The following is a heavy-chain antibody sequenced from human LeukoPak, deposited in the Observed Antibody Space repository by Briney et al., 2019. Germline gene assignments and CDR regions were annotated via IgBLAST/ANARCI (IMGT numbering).Heavy chain of an antibody. CDR3: ATPLDYGDDDAFDI. CDR1: GFTFSDYY. Sequence: GGSLRLSCAASGFTFSDYYTSWIRQAPGKGLEWVSYISSSGSTIYYADSVKGRFTISRDNAKNSLYLQMNSLRAEDTAVYYCATPLDYGDDDAFDIWGQGTMVTVSS. CDR2: ISSSGSTI. J-gene: IGHJ3*02. V-gene: IGHV3-11*01. D-gene: IGHD4-17*01.